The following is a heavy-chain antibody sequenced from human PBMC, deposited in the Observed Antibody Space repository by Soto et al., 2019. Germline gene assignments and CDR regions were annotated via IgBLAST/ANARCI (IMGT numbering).Heavy chain of an antibody. Sequence: QVQLVQSGAEVKKPGSSVKVSCKASGGTFSSYAISWVRQAPGQGLEWMGGIIPIFGTANYAQKFQGRVTITADESTSTPYMELISLRSEDTAVYYCASGYRGGGYSYGYGYYYGMDVWGQGTTVTVSS. CDR1: GGTFSSYA. D-gene: IGHD5-18*01. V-gene: IGHV1-69*01. CDR2: IIPIFGTA. CDR3: ASGYRGGGYSYGYGYYYGMDV. J-gene: IGHJ6*02.